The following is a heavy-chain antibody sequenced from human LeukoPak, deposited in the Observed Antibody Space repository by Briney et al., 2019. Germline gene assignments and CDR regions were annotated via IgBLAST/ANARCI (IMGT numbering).Heavy chain of an antibody. CDR3: AKGVTYYYDSTALN. Sequence: GGSLRLSCAASGFTFSSYAMSCVRQAPGKGLEWVSAISGSGGSTYYADSVKGRFTISRDNSKNTLYLQMNSLRAEDTAVYYCAKGVTYYYDSTALNWGQGTLVTVSS. V-gene: IGHV3-23*01. CDR2: ISGSGGST. CDR1: GFTFSSYA. J-gene: IGHJ4*02. D-gene: IGHD3-22*01.